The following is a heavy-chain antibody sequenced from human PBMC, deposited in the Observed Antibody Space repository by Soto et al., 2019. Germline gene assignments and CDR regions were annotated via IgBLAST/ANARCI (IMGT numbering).Heavy chain of an antibody. CDR1: AFSLSTGGVG. J-gene: IGHJ6*02. CDR3: IQSRCGGDCLQSYASYYYYGMDV. CDR2: IYWDDDK. V-gene: IGHV2-5*02. D-gene: IGHD2-21*02. Sequence: QITLKESGPTLVKPTQTLTLTCTFSAFSLSTGGVGVGWIRQPPGKALEWLALIYWDDDKRYSPSLRSRLTSTKDTSKTQVVLTMTTMDPVDTATYYCIQSRCGGDCLQSYASYYYYGMDVWGQGTTVTVSS.